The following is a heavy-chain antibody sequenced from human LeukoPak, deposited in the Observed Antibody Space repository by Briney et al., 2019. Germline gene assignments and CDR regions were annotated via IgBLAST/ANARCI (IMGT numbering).Heavy chain of an antibody. CDR2: IPASGVNT. J-gene: IGHJ4*02. D-gene: IGHD1-14*01. Sequence: IPASGVNTYYPDSVKGGFTISRDNSKNTLYMQKDRLRAEDTAVYFCAKVLSGILRGNFDYWGQGTLVTVSS. V-gene: IGHV3-23*01. CDR3: AKVLSGILRGNFDY.